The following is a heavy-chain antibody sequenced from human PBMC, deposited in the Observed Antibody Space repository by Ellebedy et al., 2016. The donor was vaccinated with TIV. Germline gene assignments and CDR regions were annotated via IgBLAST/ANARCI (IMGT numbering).Heavy chain of an antibody. D-gene: IGHD3-16*01. V-gene: IGHV1-18*04. CDR2: ISAYNGKT. Sequence: AASVKVSCKASGFAFTTCGFSWVRQPPGQGLEWIGWISAYNGKTNYEQKFQGRVTMTTETSTSTVYMELRNLRSVDTAVYFCATGGWGGRWGDSVLDYWGQGTLVTVSS. CDR1: GFAFTTCG. J-gene: IGHJ4*02. CDR3: ATGGWGGRWGDSVLDY.